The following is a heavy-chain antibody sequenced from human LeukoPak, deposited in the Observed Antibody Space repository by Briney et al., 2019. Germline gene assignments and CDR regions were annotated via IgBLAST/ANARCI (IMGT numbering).Heavy chain of an antibody. CDR3: ARGDGATPPDVFDI. J-gene: IGHJ3*02. CDR2: ISGTSTYI. D-gene: IGHD3-10*01. V-gene: IGHV3-21*01. Sequence: GGSLRLSCAASGFTFSSYSINWVRQAPGKGLQWVSSISGTSTYIYYADSVKGRFTISRDNAKNSLYLQMNSLRGEDTAVYYGARGDGATPPDVFDIWGQGTVVTVSS. CDR1: GFTFSSYS.